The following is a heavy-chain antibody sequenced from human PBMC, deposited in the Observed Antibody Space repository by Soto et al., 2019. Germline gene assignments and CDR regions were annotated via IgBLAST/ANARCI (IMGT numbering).Heavy chain of an antibody. CDR1: GDSVSSNIAA. J-gene: IGHJ6*03. Sequence: PSQTLSLTCAISGDSVSSNIAAWNWIRQSPSRGLEWLGRTYYRSRWYNDYAVSVKSRTTVNPDTSKNQFSLQLTSVTPEDTAVYYCAGTTSHYWYYMDVWGKGTTVTVSS. CDR3: AGTTSHYWYYMDV. CDR2: TYYRSRWYN. V-gene: IGHV6-1*01. D-gene: IGHD1-7*01.